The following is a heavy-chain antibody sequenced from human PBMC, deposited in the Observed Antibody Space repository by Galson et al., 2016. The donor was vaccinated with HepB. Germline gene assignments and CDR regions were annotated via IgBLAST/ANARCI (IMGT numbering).Heavy chain of an antibody. CDR3: AGVVVAATNWFDP. J-gene: IGHJ5*02. D-gene: IGHD2-15*01. Sequence: SETLSLTCTVSDGSIRSHYWSWIRQPPGKGLEWIGEINYAGSTKYNPSLKSRVTISVDTSKSQFSLKLNSMTAADTAVYFCAGVVVAATNWFDPWGQGTLVTVSS. CDR2: INYAGST. CDR1: DGSIRSHY. V-gene: IGHV4-34*01.